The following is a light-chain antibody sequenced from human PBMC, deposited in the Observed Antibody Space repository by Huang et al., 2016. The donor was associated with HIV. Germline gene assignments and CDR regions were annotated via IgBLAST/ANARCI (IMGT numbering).Light chain of an antibody. CDR1: QGVSSN. J-gene: IGKJ2*01. CDR2: DAS. CDR3: QQYNNWPRT. Sequence: ERVLTQSPVTLSASPGERATLSCRASQGVSSNLAWYQQKPGQAPRLLIHDASTRASDIPARVSGSGSDIEFTLTISSLQSEDSAVYYCQQYNNWPRTFGQGTKLDIK. V-gene: IGKV3-15*01.